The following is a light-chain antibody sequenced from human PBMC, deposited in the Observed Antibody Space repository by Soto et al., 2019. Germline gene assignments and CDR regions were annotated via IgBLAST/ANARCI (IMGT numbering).Light chain of an antibody. CDR2: DAS. J-gene: IGKJ1*01. Sequence: DIRGSQSPPTLSASVGDRVTITCRASQTITTWMAWYQQKPGKAPKLLVYDASTLQSGVATRFSGSGSGTEFTLTISSLQSEDFAVYYCQPYNNWPPWTFGQGTMVDIK. V-gene: IGKV1-5*01. CDR3: QPYNNWPPWT. CDR1: QTITTW.